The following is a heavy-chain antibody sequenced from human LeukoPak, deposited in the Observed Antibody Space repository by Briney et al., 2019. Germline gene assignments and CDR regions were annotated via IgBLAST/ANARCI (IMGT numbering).Heavy chain of an antibody. V-gene: IGHV4-39*01. J-gene: IGHJ3*02. CDR1: GGSVNSSNDF. CDR2: IYYIGRT. D-gene: IGHD3-9*01. Sequence: PSETLSLTCIVSGGSVNSSNDFWGWLRQPPVKGLEWIGSIYYIGRTYYNPSLESRVTISVDTSKNQFSLKLSSVTAADTAVYYCARRTAPFDLLLFAFDIWGQGTMVTVSS. CDR3: ARRTAPFDLLLFAFDI.